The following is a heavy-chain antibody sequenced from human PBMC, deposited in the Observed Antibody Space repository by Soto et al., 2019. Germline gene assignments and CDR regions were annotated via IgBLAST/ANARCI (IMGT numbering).Heavy chain of an antibody. D-gene: IGHD1-1*01. V-gene: IGHV4-61*08. CDR2: IYYSGGP. Sequence: PTDILPLTYTRSASAVRICGYFNTCVRQPHGKGLEWLGYIYYSGGPNHNPSLKSRVTISLDKSKSQFSLRLISVTAADTAVYYCTREQSDDNYLAPWGHVTPATV. CDR1: ASAVRICGYF. CDR3: TREQSDDNYLAP. J-gene: IGHJ5*02.